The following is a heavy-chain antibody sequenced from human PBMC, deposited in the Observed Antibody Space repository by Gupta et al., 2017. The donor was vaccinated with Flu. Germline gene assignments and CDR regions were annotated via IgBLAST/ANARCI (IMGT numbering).Heavy chain of an antibody. Sequence: QVQLVQSGAEVKKPGSSVKVSCKASGGTFSSYTISWVRQAPGQGLEWMGRIIPILGIANYAKKFQGRVTITADKSTSTAYMELSSLRSEDTAVYYCARLSWPPGDYYYYGMDVWGQGTTVTVSS. CDR2: IIPILGIA. CDR3: ARLSWPPGDYYYYGMDV. J-gene: IGHJ6*02. CDR1: GGTFSSYT. D-gene: IGHD3-10*01. V-gene: IGHV1-69*02.